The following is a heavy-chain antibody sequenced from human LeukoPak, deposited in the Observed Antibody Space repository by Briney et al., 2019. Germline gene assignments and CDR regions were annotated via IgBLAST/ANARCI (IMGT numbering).Heavy chain of an antibody. CDR3: ARKGGTAVAGTNNWFDP. CDR1: GFTFSSYA. J-gene: IGHJ5*02. V-gene: IGHV3-23*01. CDR2: ISGSGGST. D-gene: IGHD6-19*01. Sequence: GSLRLSCAASGFTFSSYAMSWVRQAPGKGLEWVSAISGSGGSTYYADSVKGRFTISRDNSKNTLYLQMNSLRAEDTAVYYCARKGGTAVAGTNNWFDPWGQGTLVTVSS.